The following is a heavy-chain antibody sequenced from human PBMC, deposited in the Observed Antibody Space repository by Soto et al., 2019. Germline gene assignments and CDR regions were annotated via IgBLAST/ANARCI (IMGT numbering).Heavy chain of an antibody. V-gene: IGHV4-59*12. J-gene: IGHJ4*02. CDR2: ISYSGST. CDR1: GASISGYH. D-gene: IGHD6-13*01. Sequence: SETLSLTCTVSGASISGYHWSWIRQPPGKGLECLGYISYSGSTNYNPSLKSRVTISVDTSKNQLSLKLSSVTAADTAVYYCARVGALGSSSCFDYWGQGTLVTVSS. CDR3: ARVGALGSSSCFDY.